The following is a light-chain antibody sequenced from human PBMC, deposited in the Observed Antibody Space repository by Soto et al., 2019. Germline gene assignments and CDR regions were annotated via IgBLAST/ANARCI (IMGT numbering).Light chain of an antibody. Sequence: EIVLTQSPGTLSLSPGERATLSCRASQSVTNFLAWYQQKPGQSPSLLIYNASHRATGIPARFSGSGSGTDFTLTIISLEPEDFAVDYCQQRYWWPETFGPGTKVEIK. V-gene: IGKV3-11*01. CDR3: QQRYWWPET. CDR1: QSVTNF. CDR2: NAS. J-gene: IGKJ1*01.